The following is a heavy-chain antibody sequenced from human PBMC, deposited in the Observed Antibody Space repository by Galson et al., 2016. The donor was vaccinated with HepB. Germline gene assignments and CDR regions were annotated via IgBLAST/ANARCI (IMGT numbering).Heavy chain of an antibody. CDR2: ISHDGSSQ. D-gene: IGHD3-16*01. CDR3: AKDLTSFYYYGVDV. Sequence: SLRLSCAASGFTFSNYGMHWVRQAPGKGLEWLGVISHDGSSQYYADSAEGRITISRDNSKNTLFLEMNSLRGEDTAVYSCAKDLTSFYYYGVDVWGKGTTVTVSS. V-gene: IGHV3-30*18. CDR1: GFTFSNYG. J-gene: IGHJ6*04.